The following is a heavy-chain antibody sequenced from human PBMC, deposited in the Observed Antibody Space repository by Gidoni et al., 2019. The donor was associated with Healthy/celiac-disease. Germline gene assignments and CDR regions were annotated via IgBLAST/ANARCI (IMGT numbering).Heavy chain of an antibody. J-gene: IGHJ4*02. CDR3: ARGDSSGYVLEGY. CDR2: IDYSGST. CDR1: GSSISSGGYY. Sequence: QVHLHESGPGLVKPSQTLSPTCTVPGSSISSGGYYWSWIRQHPGKGLEWIGYIDYSGSTYYNPSLKSRVTISVDTSKNQFSLKLSSVTAADTAVYYCARGDSSGYVLEGYWGQGTLVTVSS. V-gene: IGHV4-31*03. D-gene: IGHD3-22*01.